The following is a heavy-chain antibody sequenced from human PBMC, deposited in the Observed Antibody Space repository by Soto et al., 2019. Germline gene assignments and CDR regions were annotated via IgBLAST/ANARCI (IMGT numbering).Heavy chain of an antibody. J-gene: IGHJ4*02. D-gene: IGHD3-22*01. Sequence: LDCAASELTLTAYSMHQFQQAPGKGLEWVAVMSFDGSYKNSGDSVKGRFTISRDNSQNTLYLQMNSLRADDTAVYYCARARISTGYYYAFYYCGRGTLVTVSS. CDR2: MSFDGSYK. CDR3: ARARISTGYYYAFYY. V-gene: IGHV3-30-3*01. CDR1: ELTLTAYS.